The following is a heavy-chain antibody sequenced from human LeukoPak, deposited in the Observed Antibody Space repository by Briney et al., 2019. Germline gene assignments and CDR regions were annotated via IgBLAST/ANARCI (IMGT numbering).Heavy chain of an antibody. J-gene: IGHJ4*02. D-gene: IGHD3-10*01. V-gene: IGHV3-74*01. CDR1: GFTFSDSW. CDR2: INGDGSTT. CDR3: ATAGNYRFDY. Sequence: GGSLRLSCTGSGFTFSDSWIHWLRQAPAKGLVWVSRINGDGSTTNYADSVKGRFTISRDNAQDTLYLQMNTLRAEDTAVYYCATAGNYRFDYWGQGTLVTVSS.